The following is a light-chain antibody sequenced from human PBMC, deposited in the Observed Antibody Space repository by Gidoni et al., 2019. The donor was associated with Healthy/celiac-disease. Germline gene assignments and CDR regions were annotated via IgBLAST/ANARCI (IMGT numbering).Light chain of an antibody. J-gene: IGKJ5*01. Sequence: EIVLTQSPATLSLSPGERATLSYRASQSVSSYLAWYQQKPGQAPRLLIYDASNRATGIPARFSGSGSGTDFTLTISSLEPEDFAVYYCQQRSNWPPITFGQXTRLEIK. CDR3: QQRSNWPPIT. CDR2: DAS. CDR1: QSVSSY. V-gene: IGKV3-11*01.